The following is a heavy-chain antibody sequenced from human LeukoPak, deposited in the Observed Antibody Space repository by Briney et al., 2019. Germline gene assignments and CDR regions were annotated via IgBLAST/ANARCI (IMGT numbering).Heavy chain of an antibody. CDR3: ATGLVATSSY. CDR1: GYTLTELS. J-gene: IGHJ4*02. Sequence: ASVXXXXKVSGYTLTELSMHWVRQAPGEGSEWMGGFDPEDGETIYAQKFQGRVTMTEDTSTDTAYMELSSLRSEDTAVYYCATGLVATSSYWGQGTLVTVSS. V-gene: IGHV1-24*01. CDR2: FDPEDGET. D-gene: IGHD5-12*01.